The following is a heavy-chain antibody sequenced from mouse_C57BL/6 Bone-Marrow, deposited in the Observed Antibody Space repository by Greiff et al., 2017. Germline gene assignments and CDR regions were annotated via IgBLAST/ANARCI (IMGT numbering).Heavy chain of an antibody. V-gene: IGHV1-69*01. Sequence: VQLQQPGAELVMPGASVKLSCKASGYTFTSYWMHWVKQRPGQGLEWIGEIDPSDSYTNYNQKFKGKSTLTVDKSSSTAYMQLISLTSEDSAVYYCARSRIITTLYYYAMDYWGQGTSVTVSS. J-gene: IGHJ4*01. CDR3: ARSRIITTLYYYAMDY. D-gene: IGHD1-1*01. CDR2: IDPSDSYT. CDR1: GYTFTSYW.